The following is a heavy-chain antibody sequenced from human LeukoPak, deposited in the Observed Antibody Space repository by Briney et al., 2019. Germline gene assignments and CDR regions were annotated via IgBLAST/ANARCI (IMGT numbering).Heavy chain of an antibody. Sequence: PSETLSLTCTVSGGSISSYYWSWIRQPAGKGLEWIGRIFTSGSTKYNPSLKSRVTISVDTSKNQFSLKLSPVTAADTAVYYCAREGKITMVRGVIRYYYMDVWGKGTTVTISS. CDR3: AREGKITMVRGVIRYYYMDV. CDR2: IFTSGST. V-gene: IGHV4-4*07. J-gene: IGHJ6*03. CDR1: GGSISSYY. D-gene: IGHD3-10*01.